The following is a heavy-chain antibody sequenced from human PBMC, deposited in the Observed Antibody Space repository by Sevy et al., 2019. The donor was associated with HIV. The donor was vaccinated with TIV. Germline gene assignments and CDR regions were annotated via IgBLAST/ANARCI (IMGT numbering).Heavy chain of an antibody. Sequence: ASVKVSCKASGYTFTKYGMNWVRQAPGQGPEWMGWINSNTGNPTYDQGFTGRFVFSLDTSVNTAHLLISSLKADDTAVYYCARGIGQQLIVIFDHWGQGTPVTVSS. J-gene: IGHJ4*02. CDR3: ARGIGQQLIVIFDH. V-gene: IGHV7-4-1*02. D-gene: IGHD6-13*01. CDR2: INSNTGNP. CDR1: GYTFTKYG.